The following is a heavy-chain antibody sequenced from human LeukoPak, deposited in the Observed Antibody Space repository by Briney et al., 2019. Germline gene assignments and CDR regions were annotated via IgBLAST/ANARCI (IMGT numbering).Heavy chain of an antibody. V-gene: IGHV3-7*01. CDR2: IEQDGTEK. CDR3: ARDTGGDYGFDY. J-gene: IGHJ4*02. Sequence: PGGSLRLSCAASGFTFSRYWMSWVRQAPGKGLEWVANIEQDGTEKYYVDSVKGRFTISRDNAKNSLYLQMNSLRAEDTAVYYCARDTGGDYGFDYWGQGTLVTVSS. D-gene: IGHD4-17*01. CDR1: GFTFSRYW.